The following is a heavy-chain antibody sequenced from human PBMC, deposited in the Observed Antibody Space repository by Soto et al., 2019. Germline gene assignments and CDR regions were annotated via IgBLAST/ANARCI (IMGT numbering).Heavy chain of an antibody. Sequence: VSVKVSYKAPGGTYSRYAGSRLRQAPGKGLEWMGWIIANIGNTNYAQKFQGRVTMTTDTSTSTAYMELRSLRSDDTAVYYCARFEFTIRSYSGSYYFAYWGKGTLVTVSS. D-gene: IGHD5-12*01. J-gene: IGHJ4*02. CDR2: IIANIGNT. CDR1: GGTYSRYA. CDR3: ARFEFTIRSYSGSYYFAY. V-gene: IGHV1-18*01.